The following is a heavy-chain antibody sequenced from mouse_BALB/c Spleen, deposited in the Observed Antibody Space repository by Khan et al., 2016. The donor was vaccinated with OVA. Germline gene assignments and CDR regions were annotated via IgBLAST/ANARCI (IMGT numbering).Heavy chain of an antibody. CDR1: GFTFSGFG. Sequence: EVVLVESGGGLVQPGGSRKLSCAASGFTFSGFGMHWVRQAPEKGLEWVAYISSGSNTIYYADTVKGRFTISRDNPKNTLFLQMTSLRSEDTAMYFCARTGYYYFDYWGQGTTLTVSS. CDR2: ISSGSNTI. J-gene: IGHJ2*01. D-gene: IGHD2-3*01. V-gene: IGHV5-17*02. CDR3: ARTGYYYFDY.